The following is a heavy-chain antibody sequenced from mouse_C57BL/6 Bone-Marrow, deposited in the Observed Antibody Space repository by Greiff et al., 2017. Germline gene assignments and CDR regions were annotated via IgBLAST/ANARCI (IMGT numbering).Heavy chain of an antibody. CDR1: GYSITNGNHW. J-gene: IGHJ1*03. V-gene: IGHV3-4*01. D-gene: IGHD1-1*01. Sequence: EVKLVESGPALVKPSQTVSLTCTVTGYSITNGNHWWNWIRQVSGSKLEWIGYISSSGSTDSNPSLKSRISITRDTSKNQLFLQLNSVTTEDIATYYCARGLYYYGSRGYFDVWGTGTTVTVSS. CDR2: ISSSGST. CDR3: ARGLYYYGSRGYFDV.